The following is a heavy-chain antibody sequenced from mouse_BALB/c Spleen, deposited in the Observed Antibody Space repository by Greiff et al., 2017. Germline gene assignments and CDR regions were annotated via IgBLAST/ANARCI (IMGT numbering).Heavy chain of an antibody. Sequence: VQLQQSGAELVRPGTSVKISCKASGYAFTNYWLGWVKQRPGHGLEWIGDIYPGSGNTYYNEKFKGKATLTADKSSSTAYMQLSRLTSEDSAVYVCARTIYDGYYQFAYWGQGTVGTVSA. CDR2: IYPGSGNT. CDR1: GYAFTNYW. J-gene: IGHJ3*01. D-gene: IGHD2-3*01. V-gene: IGHV1-63*01. CDR3: ARTIYDGYYQFAY.